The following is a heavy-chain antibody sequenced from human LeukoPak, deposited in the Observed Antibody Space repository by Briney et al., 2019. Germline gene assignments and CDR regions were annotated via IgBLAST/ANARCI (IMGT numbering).Heavy chain of an antibody. V-gene: IGHV3-11*04. CDR2: ISSSGSTI. CDR1: GFTFSDYY. Sequence: GGSLRLSCAASGFTFSDYYMSWIRQAPGKGLEWVSYISSSGSTIYYADSVKGRFTISRDNAKNSLYLQMDSLRAEDTAVYYCAKIRDRSGWSYYYYYYMDVWGKGTTVTVSS. J-gene: IGHJ6*03. CDR3: AKIRDRSGWSYYYYYYMDV. D-gene: IGHD6-19*01.